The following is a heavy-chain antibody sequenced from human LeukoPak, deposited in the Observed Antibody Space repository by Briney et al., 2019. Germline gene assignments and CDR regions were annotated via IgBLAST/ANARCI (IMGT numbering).Heavy chain of an antibody. CDR2: IWFDGSNK. V-gene: IGHV3-33*01. CDR3: AREQYGSDDALDI. Sequence: GGSLRLSCAASGFTFSSYGMHWVRRAPGKGLEWVAVIWFDGSNKYYADSVKGRFTVSRDNSKNTMDLQMNSLRAEDTAVYYCAREQYGSDDALDIWGQGTMVTVSS. J-gene: IGHJ3*02. CDR1: GFTFSSYG. D-gene: IGHD4-17*01.